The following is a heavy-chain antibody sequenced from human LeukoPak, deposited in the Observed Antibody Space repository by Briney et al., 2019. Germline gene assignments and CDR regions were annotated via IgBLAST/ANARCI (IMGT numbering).Heavy chain of an antibody. CDR1: GFTFDDYA. J-gene: IGHJ6*02. Sequence: GGSLRLSCAASGFTFDDYAMHWVRHAPGKGLEWVSGISWNSGSIGYADSVKGRFTISRDSAKNSLYLQMNSLRAEDTALYYCAKDIQRATVNFYGVDVWGQGATVTVSS. CDR3: AKDIQRATVNFYGVDV. D-gene: IGHD5-12*01. CDR2: ISWNSGSI. V-gene: IGHV3-9*01.